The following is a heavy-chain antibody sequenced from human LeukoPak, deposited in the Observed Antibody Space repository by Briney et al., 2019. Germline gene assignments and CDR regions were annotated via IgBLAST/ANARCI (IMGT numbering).Heavy chain of an antibody. J-gene: IGHJ4*02. V-gene: IGHV4-59*12. CDR3: ARDGYSGYDFGY. Sequence: PSETLSLTCTVSGGSISPYYWTWIRQPPGKGLEWIGYIYYSGSTYYNPSLKSRVTISVDTSKNQFSLKLSSVTAADTAVYYCARDGYSGYDFGYWGQGTLVTVSS. CDR2: IYYSGST. D-gene: IGHD5-12*01. CDR1: GGSISPYY.